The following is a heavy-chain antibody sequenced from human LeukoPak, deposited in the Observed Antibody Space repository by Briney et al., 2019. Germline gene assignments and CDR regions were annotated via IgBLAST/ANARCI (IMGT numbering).Heavy chain of an antibody. J-gene: IGHJ6*03. CDR2: INPNSGGT. CDR3: AGAIAYYYYMDV. CDR1: GYTFTGYY. V-gene: IGHV1-2*02. Sequence: ASVTVSFKASGYTFTGYYMHWVRQAPGQGLEWMGWINPNSGGTNYAQKFQGRVTMTRDTSISTAYMELSRPRSDDTAVYYCAGAIAYYYYMDVWGKGTTVTVSS.